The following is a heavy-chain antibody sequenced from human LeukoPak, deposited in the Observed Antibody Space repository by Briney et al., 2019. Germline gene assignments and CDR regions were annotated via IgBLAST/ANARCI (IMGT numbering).Heavy chain of an antibody. D-gene: IGHD3-10*01. Sequence: SETLSLTYTVSGGSISSYYWSWIRQPPGKGLEWIGYIYTSGSTNYNPSLKSRVTISVDTSKNQFSLKLSSVTAADTAVYYCAACSERGDYWGQGTLVTVSS. CDR3: AACSERGDY. CDR2: IYTSGST. CDR1: GGSISSYY. V-gene: IGHV4-4*09. J-gene: IGHJ4*02.